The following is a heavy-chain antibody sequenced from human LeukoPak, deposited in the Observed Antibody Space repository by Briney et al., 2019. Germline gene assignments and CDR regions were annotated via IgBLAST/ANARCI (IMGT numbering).Heavy chain of an antibody. Sequence: SETLSLTCTVSGGSISSYSWNWIRQPAGKGLEWIGHIYASGSTNYNPSLKSRVTMSVDTSMNQFSLKLSSVAAADTAVYYCARGDDFWSGYSYWGQGTLVTVSS. D-gene: IGHD3-3*01. CDR1: GGSISSYS. J-gene: IGHJ4*02. V-gene: IGHV4-4*07. CDR3: ARGDDFWSGYSY. CDR2: IYASGST.